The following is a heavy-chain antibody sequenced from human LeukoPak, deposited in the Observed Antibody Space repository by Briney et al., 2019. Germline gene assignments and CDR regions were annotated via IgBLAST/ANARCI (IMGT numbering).Heavy chain of an antibody. CDR1: GGSISFYF. CDR3: ARVSGYGGNLYFDY. V-gene: IGHV4-4*07. Sequence: PSETLSLTCTVSGGSISFYFWSWIRQPAGKGLEWIGRVYTSGSTNYNPSLKSRVILSGDTSKNQFSLKLSSVTAADTAVYYCARVSGYGGNLYFDYWGQGTLVTVSS. D-gene: IGHD4-23*01. J-gene: IGHJ4*02. CDR2: VYTSGST.